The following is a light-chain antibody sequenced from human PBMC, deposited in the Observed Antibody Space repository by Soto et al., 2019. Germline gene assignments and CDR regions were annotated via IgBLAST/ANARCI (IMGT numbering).Light chain of an antibody. CDR2: GAS. CDR3: QQYDNSPRK. V-gene: IGKV3-20*01. J-gene: IGKJ1*01. Sequence: EIVLTQSPGTLSLSPGERATLSCRASQSVNSNYLAWYQQKPGQGPRLLMYGASSSDTGIPDRFSGSGSGTDFNLAISRLEPEDFAVYYCQQYDNSPRKFGQGTKVEIK. CDR1: QSVNSNY.